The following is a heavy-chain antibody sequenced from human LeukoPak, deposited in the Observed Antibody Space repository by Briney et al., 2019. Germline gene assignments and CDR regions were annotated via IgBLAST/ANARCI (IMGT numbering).Heavy chain of an antibody. CDR1: GVSFSSYY. CDR3: ARDTEGFYYDSSGYYYWAEYFQH. J-gene: IGHJ1*01. CDR2: IYTSGST. D-gene: IGHD3-22*01. Sequence: SETLSLTCSASGVSFSSYYWTWLRQPAGKGLEWIGRIYTSGSTNYNPSLKSRVTMSVDTSKNQFSLKLSSVTAADTAVYYCARDTEGFYYDSSGYYYWAEYFQHWGQGTLVTVFS. V-gene: IGHV4-4*07.